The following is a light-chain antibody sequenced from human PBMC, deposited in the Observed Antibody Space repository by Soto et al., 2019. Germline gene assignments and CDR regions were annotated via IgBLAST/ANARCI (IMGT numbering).Light chain of an antibody. CDR3: QQYNSWPVT. Sequence: EIVRTQSPATLSVSPGERATLSCRASQSVSSNLAWYQQKPGQAPRLLIYGASTRATGIPARFSGSGSGTEFTLTISSLQSEDLAIYYCQQYNSWPVTFGGGTKVEIK. J-gene: IGKJ4*01. CDR2: GAS. CDR1: QSVSSN. V-gene: IGKV3-15*01.